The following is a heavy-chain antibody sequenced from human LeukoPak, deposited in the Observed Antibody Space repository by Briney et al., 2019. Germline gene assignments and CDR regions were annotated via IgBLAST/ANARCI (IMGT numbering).Heavy chain of an antibody. V-gene: IGHV3-30*04. CDR1: GFTFSSYA. CDR2: ISYDGSNK. Sequence: SLRLSCAASGFTFSSYAMHWVRQAPGKGLEWVAVISYDGSNKYNADSVKGRFTMSRDNSKNTLYLQMNSLRAEDTAVYYCARDNDLVAAGYYFDYWGQGTLVTVSS. D-gene: IGHD6-13*01. CDR3: ARDNDLVAAGYYFDY. J-gene: IGHJ4*02.